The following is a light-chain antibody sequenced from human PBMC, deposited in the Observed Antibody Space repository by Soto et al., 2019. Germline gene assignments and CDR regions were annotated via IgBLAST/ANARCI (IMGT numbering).Light chain of an antibody. CDR1: QSISTW. V-gene: IGKV1-5*01. J-gene: IGKJ1*01. Sequence: DIQITQSPSTLSASVGDRVPITGRASQSISTWLAWYQQKPGKVPKVLIYDAFSLESGVPSRFSGSGSGTQFTLTISSLQPDDFATYYCQRYNGYSRTFGQGTKVDI. CDR3: QRYNGYSRT. CDR2: DAF.